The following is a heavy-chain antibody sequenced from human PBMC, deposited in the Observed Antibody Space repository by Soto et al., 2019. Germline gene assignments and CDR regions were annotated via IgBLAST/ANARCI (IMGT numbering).Heavy chain of an antibody. CDR1: GFTFNNYA. Sequence: EVQPLESGGGLVQPGGSLRLSCVVSGFTFNNYAMNWVRQAPGKGLEWVSGISASGASTYYADSVKGRFTNCTDSAEHALYLHMNSLSADDTAIYYCAIHFYYGSGSYYAVDYWGQGTLVTVSS. J-gene: IGHJ4*02. D-gene: IGHD3-10*01. V-gene: IGHV3-23*01. CDR2: ISASGAST. CDR3: AIHFYYGSGSYYAVDY.